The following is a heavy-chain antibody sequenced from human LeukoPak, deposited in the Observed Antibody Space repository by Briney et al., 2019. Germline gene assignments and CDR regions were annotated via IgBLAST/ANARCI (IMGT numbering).Heavy chain of an antibody. J-gene: IGHJ4*02. D-gene: IGHD1-7*01. Sequence: ASVKVSCKASGYTFTRYYMHGVRQAPGQGLEWMGWINPNSGGTNYAQKFQGRVTMTRDTSISTAYMELSRLRSDATALYYCAGLRNSGGTIWGQGTLVTVSS. CDR1: GYTFTRYY. CDR3: AGLRNSGGTI. V-gene: IGHV1-2*02. CDR2: INPNSGGT.